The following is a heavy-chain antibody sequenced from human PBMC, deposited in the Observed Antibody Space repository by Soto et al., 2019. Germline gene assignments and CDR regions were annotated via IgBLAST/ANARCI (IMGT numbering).Heavy chain of an antibody. CDR2: ISGSGDST. J-gene: IGHJ4*02. CDR1: GFTFSTYA. CDR3: AKDHWGSY. Sequence: EVQLLESGGGLVQPGGSLRRSCAASGFTFSTYAMSWVRQAPGKGVEWVSAISGSGDSTFYADSVKGRFTISRDNSKNTLYLQMNNLRAEDTALYYCAKDHWGSYSGQGTLVTVSS. D-gene: IGHD3-16*01. V-gene: IGHV3-23*01.